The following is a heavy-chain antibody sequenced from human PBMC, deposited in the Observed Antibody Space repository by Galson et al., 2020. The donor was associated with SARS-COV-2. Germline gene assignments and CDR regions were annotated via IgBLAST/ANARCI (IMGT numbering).Heavy chain of an antibody. CDR3: AKRGIQPFSVEDRVVEGEGAFDS. J-gene: IGHJ3*02. CDR2: ISWNSGSI. D-gene: IGHD3-22*01. V-gene: IGHV3-9*01. CDR1: GFTFDDYA. Sequence: GGSLRLSCAASGFTFDDYAMHWVRQAPGKGLEWVSGISWNSGSIGYADSVKGRFTISRDNAKNSLYLQMNSLRAEDTALYYCAKRGIQPFSVEDRVVEGEGAFDSWGQGTMVTVSS.